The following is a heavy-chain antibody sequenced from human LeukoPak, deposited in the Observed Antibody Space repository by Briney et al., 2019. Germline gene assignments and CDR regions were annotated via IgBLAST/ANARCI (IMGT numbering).Heavy chain of an antibody. CDR1: GGSISSYY. J-gene: IGHJ4*02. V-gene: IGHV4-59*01. D-gene: IGHD1-1*01. Sequence: SETLSLTCTVSGGSISSYYWSWIRQPPGKGLEWIGYIYYSGSTNYNPSLKSRVTISVDTSKNQFSLKLSSVTAADTAVYYCARDSKRRPLDYWGQGTLVTVSS. CDR3: ARDSKRRPLDY. CDR2: IYYSGST.